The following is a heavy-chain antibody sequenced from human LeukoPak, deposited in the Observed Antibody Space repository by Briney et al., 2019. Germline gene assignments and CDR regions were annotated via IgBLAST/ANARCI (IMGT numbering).Heavy chain of an antibody. CDR2: IYHSGST. D-gene: IGHD6-13*01. CDR3: ARDRGSSWQNWFDP. Sequence: SETLSLTCAVSGGSISSGGYSWSWIRQPPGKGLEWIGYIYHSGSTYYNPSLKSRVTISVDRSKNQFSLKLSSVTAADTAVYYCARDRGSSWQNWFDPWGQGTLVTVSS. CDR1: GGSISSGGYS. J-gene: IGHJ5*02. V-gene: IGHV4-30-2*01.